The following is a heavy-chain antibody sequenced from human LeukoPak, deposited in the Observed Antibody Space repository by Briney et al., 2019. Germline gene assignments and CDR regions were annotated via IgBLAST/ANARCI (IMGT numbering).Heavy chain of an antibody. D-gene: IGHD6-13*01. Sequence: PGGSLRLSCAASGFTFSSYWMSWVRQAPGKGLEWVAVIWYDGSNKYYADSVKGRFTISRDNSKNTLYLQMNSLRAEDTAVYYCARDLIAAAGTSTGWFDPWGQGTLVTVSS. V-gene: IGHV3-33*08. CDR2: IWYDGSNK. CDR3: ARDLIAAAGTSTGWFDP. CDR1: GFTFSSYW. J-gene: IGHJ5*02.